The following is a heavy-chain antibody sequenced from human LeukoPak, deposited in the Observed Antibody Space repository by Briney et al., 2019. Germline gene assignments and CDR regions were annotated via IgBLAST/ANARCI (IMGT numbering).Heavy chain of an antibody. CDR2: FDPGDGET. CDR3: ATDYWSGDDAFDI. Sequence: ASVKVSCMVSGYTLTELSMHWVRQAPGKGLEWMGGFDPGDGETIYAQKFQGRVTMTEDTSTDTAYMELSSLRSEDTAVYYCATDYWSGDDAFDIWGQGTMVTVSS. D-gene: IGHD2-15*01. J-gene: IGHJ3*02. CDR1: GYTLTELS. V-gene: IGHV1-24*01.